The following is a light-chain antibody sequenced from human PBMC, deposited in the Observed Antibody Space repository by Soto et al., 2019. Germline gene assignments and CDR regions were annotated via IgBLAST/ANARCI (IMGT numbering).Light chain of an antibody. Sequence: QPVLTQPPSVSGAPGQRVTISCTGSSSNIGAGYDVHWYQQLPGTAPKLLIYGNSNRPSGVPDRFSGSKSGTSASLAITGLQAEDEADYYCQSYDSSLSGRTHVVFGGGTKLTVL. CDR2: GNS. V-gene: IGLV1-40*01. J-gene: IGLJ2*01. CDR1: SSNIGAGYD. CDR3: QSYDSSLSGRTHVV.